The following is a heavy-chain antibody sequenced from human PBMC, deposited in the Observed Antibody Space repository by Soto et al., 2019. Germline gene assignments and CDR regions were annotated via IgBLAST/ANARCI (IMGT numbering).Heavy chain of an antibody. CDR1: GGTFSSYA. V-gene: IGHV1-69*01. J-gene: IGHJ2*01. CDR2: IIPILGTA. Sequence: QVQLVQSGAEVKKPGSSVKVSCKASGGTFSSYAISWVRQAPGQGLELMGGIIPILGTADYAQKVQGRVTITADESTSIGYMELVSLRSEATAVYYCARQWELLPLDWYCYLWGRGNLVTFSA. CDR3: ARQWELLPLDWYCYL. D-gene: IGHD1-26*01.